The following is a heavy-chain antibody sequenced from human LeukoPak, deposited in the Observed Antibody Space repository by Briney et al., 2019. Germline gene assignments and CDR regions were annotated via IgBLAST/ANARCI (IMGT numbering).Heavy chain of an antibody. CDR2: IYHSGST. D-gene: IGHD3-22*01. Sequence: SETLSLTCTASGGSISSYYWSWIRQPPGKGLEWIGYIYHSGSTYYNPSLKSRVTISVDRSKNQFSLKLSSVTAADTAVYYCARAYLYYYDSRPGAFDIWGQGTMVTVSS. CDR3: ARAYLYYYDSRPGAFDI. CDR1: GGSISSYY. V-gene: IGHV4-59*12. J-gene: IGHJ3*02.